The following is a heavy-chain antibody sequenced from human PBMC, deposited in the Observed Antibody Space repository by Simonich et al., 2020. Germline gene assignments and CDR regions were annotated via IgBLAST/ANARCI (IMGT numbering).Heavy chain of an antibody. V-gene: IGHV4-34*01. CDR2: INHSVST. CDR1: GGSFSGYY. J-gene: IGHJ3*02. CDR3: ARGKGWKNAFDI. Sequence: QVQLQQWGAGLLKPSETLSLTCAVYGGSFSGYYWSWIRQPPGNGLEWIGEINHSVSTNYHPSLKSRVTISVDTSKNQFSLKLSSVTAADTAVYYCARGKGWKNAFDIWGQGTMVTVSS. D-gene: IGHD1-1*01.